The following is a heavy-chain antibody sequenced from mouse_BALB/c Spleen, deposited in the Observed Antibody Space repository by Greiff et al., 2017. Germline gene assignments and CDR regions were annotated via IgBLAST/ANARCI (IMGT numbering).Heavy chain of an antibody. CDR2: INPSTGYT. J-gene: IGHJ3*01. V-gene: IGHV1-7*01. D-gene: IGHD2-12*01. CDR1: GYTFTSYW. CDR3: AFDSSWFAY. Sequence: VQLQQSGAELAKPGASVKMSCKASGYTFTSYWMHWVKQRPGQGLEWIGYINPSTGYTEYNQKFKDKATLTADKSSSTAYMQLSSLTSEDSAVYYCAFDSSWFAYWGQGTLVTVSA.